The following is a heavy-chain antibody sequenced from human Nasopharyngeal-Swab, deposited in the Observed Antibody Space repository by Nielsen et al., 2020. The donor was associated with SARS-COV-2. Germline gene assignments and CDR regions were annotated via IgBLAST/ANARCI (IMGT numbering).Heavy chain of an antibody. Sequence: VRQAPGKGLEWVSSTSSRSGDISYTDSVKGRFSISRDNAKNSLCLQMNSLRVEDTAVYYCARDLEGIFDHWGQGALVTVSS. V-gene: IGHV3-21*01. CDR3: ARDLEGIFDH. J-gene: IGHJ4*02. CDR2: TSSRSGDI. D-gene: IGHD6-13*01.